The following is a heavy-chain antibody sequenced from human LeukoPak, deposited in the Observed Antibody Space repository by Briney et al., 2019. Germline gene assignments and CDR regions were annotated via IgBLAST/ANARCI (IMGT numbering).Heavy chain of an antibody. CDR2: IRHDGSNK. CDR1: GFTFSSYG. V-gene: IGHV3-30*02. CDR3: AGSFGDVKNF. J-gene: IGHJ4*01. D-gene: IGHD3-10*01. Sequence: GGSLRLSCAASGFTFSSYGMRWVRQAPGKGLEWVAFIRHDGSNKYYADSVKGRFTISRDNSKNTLYLQMNSLRAGDTAVYYCAGSFGDVKNFWGQGTLVTVSS.